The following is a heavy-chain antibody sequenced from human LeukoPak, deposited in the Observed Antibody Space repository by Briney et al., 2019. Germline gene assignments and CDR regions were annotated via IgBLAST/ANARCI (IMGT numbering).Heavy chain of an antibody. D-gene: IGHD3-22*01. CDR2: INHTGST. CDR1: GESFSGYY. J-gene: IGHJ3*02. CDR3: AREATYYYDSKADFDI. V-gene: IGHV4-34*01. Sequence: SETLSLTCAVYGESFSGYYWSWIRQPPGKGLEWIGEINHTGSTNYTPSLKSRVSISVDTSKNQFSLKLSSVTAADTAVYYCAREATYYYDSKADFDIWGQGTMVTVSS.